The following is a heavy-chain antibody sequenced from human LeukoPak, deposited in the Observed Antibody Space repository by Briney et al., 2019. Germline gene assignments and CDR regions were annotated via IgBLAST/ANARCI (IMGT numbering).Heavy chain of an antibody. Sequence: GGSLRLSCAAYGFTFSNAWMSWVRQAPGKGLEWVGRVKSKTNGGTTAYAAPVKGRFTISRDDSKNTYLQMNSLKSEDTAVYYCTAGIGHSDFDYWGQGTLVTVSS. D-gene: IGHD6-13*01. CDR3: TAGIGHSDFDY. J-gene: IGHJ4*02. CDR2: VKSKTNGGTT. V-gene: IGHV3-15*01. CDR1: GFTFSNAW.